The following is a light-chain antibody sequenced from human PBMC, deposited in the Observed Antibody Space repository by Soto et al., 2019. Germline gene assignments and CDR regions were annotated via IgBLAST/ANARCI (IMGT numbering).Light chain of an antibody. V-gene: IGKV3-20*01. CDR2: GAS. Sequence: EIVLTQSPATLSLSPGERATLSCRASQSISSYLAWYQRKPGQAPRLLIYGASSGAIGIPARFSGSGSGTDFTLIISILEPDDLAGYYCQQYGSSSTFGQGTRLEIK. CDR3: QQYGSSST. J-gene: IGKJ5*01. CDR1: QSISSY.